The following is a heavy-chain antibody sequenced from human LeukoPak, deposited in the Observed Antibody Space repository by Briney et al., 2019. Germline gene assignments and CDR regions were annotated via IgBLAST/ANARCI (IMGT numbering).Heavy chain of an antibody. D-gene: IGHD2-15*01. J-gene: IGHJ5*02. CDR3: VRSKSGAYGWFDP. V-gene: IGHV4-59*01. Sequence: SETLSLTCTASGGSISGYFWTWIRQPPGKGLEWIGYIYYTGNTNYNPSLKSRVTISIDTSKNHFSLNVNSVTAADAAVYYCVRSKSGAYGWFDPWGPGTLVTVSS. CDR2: IYYTGNT. CDR1: GGSISGYF.